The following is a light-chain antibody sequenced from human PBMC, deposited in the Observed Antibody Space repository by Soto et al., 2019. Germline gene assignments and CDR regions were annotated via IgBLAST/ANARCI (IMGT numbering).Light chain of an antibody. CDR1: SSDVGGYDH. J-gene: IGLJ1*01. CDR3: SSDAGNHKYV. Sequence: QSVLTQPPSASGSPGQSVTIPCTGTSSDVGGYDHVSWYQQHPGKAPKLMIYELTKRPAGVPDRFSGSKSGNTASLTVSGLQAEDEADYFCSSDAGNHKYVFGTGTKVTVL. CDR2: ELT. V-gene: IGLV2-8*01.